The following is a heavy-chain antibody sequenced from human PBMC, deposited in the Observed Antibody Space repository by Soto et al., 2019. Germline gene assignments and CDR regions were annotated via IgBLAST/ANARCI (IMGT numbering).Heavy chain of an antibody. Sequence: EAQLVESGGGLVQPGGSLRLSCAASGFTFSNYEMHWVRQAPGKGLEYVSGISNNGAHTDYAKSVKGRFTISRDNSENTLYLQMGSLRAEHMALYYCARRGYGSRSPNVHLDVRGKGTTVPVSS. CDR2: ISNNGAHT. J-gene: IGHJ6*04. CDR3: ARRGYGSRSPNVHLDV. V-gene: IGHV3-64*01. D-gene: IGHD6-13*01. CDR1: GFTFSNYE.